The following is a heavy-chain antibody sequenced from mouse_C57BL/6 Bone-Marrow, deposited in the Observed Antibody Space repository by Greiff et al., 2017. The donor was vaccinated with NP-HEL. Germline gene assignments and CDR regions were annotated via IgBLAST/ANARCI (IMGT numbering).Heavy chain of an antibody. D-gene: IGHD4-1*01. CDR1: GYTFTSYW. V-gene: IGHV1-52*01. Sequence: QVQLQQPGAELVGPGSSVKLSCKPSGYTFTSYWMHWVRQRPIQGLEWIGTIDPSDSETHYNQKFKNKATLTVDKSSSTAYMQLSSLTSEDSAVYYCARPDWSYAMDYWGQGTSVTVSS. J-gene: IGHJ4*01. CDR3: ARPDWSYAMDY. CDR2: IDPSDSET.